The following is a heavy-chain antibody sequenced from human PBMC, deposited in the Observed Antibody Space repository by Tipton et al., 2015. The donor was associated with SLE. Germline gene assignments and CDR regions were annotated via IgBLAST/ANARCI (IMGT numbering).Heavy chain of an antibody. J-gene: IGHJ4*02. D-gene: IGHD3-10*01. CDR3: ARGKSLMVRGELDY. CDR2: IYYSGST. Sequence: TLSLTCTVSGGSISSSSYYWGWIRQPPGKGLEWIGSIYYSGSTYYNPSLKSRVTISVGTSKNQFSLKLSSVTAADTAVYYCARGKSLMVRGELDYWGQGTLVTVSS. V-gene: IGHV4-39*07. CDR1: GGSISSSSYY.